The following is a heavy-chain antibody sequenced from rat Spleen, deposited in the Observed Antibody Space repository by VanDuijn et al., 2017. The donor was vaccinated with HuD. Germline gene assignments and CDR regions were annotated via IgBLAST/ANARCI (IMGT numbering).Heavy chain of an antibody. J-gene: IGHJ2*01. V-gene: IGHV5-20*01. CDR3: TRGAYYYDGYCDY. CDR1: GFTFSNYG. Sequence: EVQLVESGGGLVQPGRSMKLSCAASGFTFSNYGMAWVRQAPKKGLEWVAYISYGGGSTFYRDSVKGRFTISRDNAKSSLYLQMDSLTSEDTATYYCTRGAYYYDGYCDYWGQGVMVTVSS. D-gene: IGHD1-12*03. CDR2: ISYGGGST.